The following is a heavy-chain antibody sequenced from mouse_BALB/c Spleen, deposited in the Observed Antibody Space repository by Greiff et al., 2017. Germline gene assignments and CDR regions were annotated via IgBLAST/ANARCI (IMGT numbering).Heavy chain of an antibody. V-gene: IGHV14-4*02. CDR1: GFTIKDYY. CDR3: KAVYYGSSWFAY. D-gene: IGHD1-1*01. J-gene: IGHJ3*01. CDR2: IDPENGDT. Sequence: VQLQQSGAELVRSGASVKFSCTASGFTIKDYYMHWVKQRPEQGLEWFGWIDPENGDTEYAPTFQGKATMTADTSSNTAYLQLSSQTSEDTAVYYCKAVYYGSSWFAYWGQGTLVTVSA.